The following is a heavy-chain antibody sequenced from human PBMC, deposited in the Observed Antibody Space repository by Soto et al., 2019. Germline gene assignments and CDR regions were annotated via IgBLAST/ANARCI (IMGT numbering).Heavy chain of an antibody. CDR2: ISYDGSNK. V-gene: IGHV3-30*18. CDR1: GFTFSSYG. D-gene: IGHD5-18*01. J-gene: IGHJ1*01. Sequence: GGSLRLSCAASGFTFSSYGMHWVRQAPGKGLEWVAVISYDGSNKYYADSVKGRFTISRDNSKNTLYLQMNSLRAEDTAVYYCAKGDSAEYFQHWGQGTLVTVSS. CDR3: AKGDSAEYFQH.